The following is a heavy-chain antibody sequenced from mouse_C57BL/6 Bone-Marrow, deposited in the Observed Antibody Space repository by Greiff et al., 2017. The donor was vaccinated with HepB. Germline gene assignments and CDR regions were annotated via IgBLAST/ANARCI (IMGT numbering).Heavy chain of an antibody. J-gene: IGHJ4*01. V-gene: IGHV1-19*01. Sequence: EVKLMESGPVLVKPGASVKMSCKASGYTFTDYYMNWVKQSHGKSLEWIGVINPYNGGTSYNQKFKGKATLTVDKSSSTAYMELNSLTSEDSAVYYCARLAMDYWGQGTSVTVSS. CDR2: INPYNGGT. CDR1: GYTFTDYY. CDR3: ARLAMDY.